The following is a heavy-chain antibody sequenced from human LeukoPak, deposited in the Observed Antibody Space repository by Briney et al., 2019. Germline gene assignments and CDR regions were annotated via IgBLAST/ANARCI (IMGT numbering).Heavy chain of an antibody. CDR2: ISGSGGST. D-gene: IGHD4-17*01. Sequence: GGSLRLSCAASGFTFSSYAMSWVRQAPGKGLEWVSAISGSGGSTYYADSVKGRFTISRDNSKNTLYLQMNSLRAEDTAVYYCAREGGRLHLRYYDYWGQGTLVTVSS. V-gene: IGHV3-23*01. CDR1: GFTFSSYA. CDR3: AREGGRLHLRYYDY. J-gene: IGHJ4*02.